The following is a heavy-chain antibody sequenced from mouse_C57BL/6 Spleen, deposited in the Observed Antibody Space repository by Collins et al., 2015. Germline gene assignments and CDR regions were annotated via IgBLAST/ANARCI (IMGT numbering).Heavy chain of an antibody. CDR2: INPNNGGA. CDR3: AIRYGSSWRWYFDV. V-gene: IGHV1-26*01. J-gene: IGHJ1*03. CDR1: GYTFTDYY. Sequence: EVQLQQSGPELVKPGASVKISCKASGYTFTDYYMNWVKQSHGKSLEWIGGINPNNGGASYNQKFKGKATLTVDKSSNTAYMELRSLTSEESSVYYCAIRYGSSWRWYFDVWGTGTTVTISS. D-gene: IGHD1-1*01.